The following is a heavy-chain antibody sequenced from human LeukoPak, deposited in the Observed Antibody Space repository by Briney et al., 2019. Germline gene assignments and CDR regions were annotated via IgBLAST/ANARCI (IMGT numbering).Heavy chain of an antibody. D-gene: IGHD3-22*01. J-gene: IGHJ3*02. CDR3: ARDGLESSGPVAFDI. CDR2: IHNDGET. Sequence: GGSLRLSCVASEFTVSTNYMSWVRQAPGKGLQWVSIIHNDGETRYADSVKGRFTMSRDNSKNTVYLQMNSLRSEDTAVYYCARDGLESSGPVAFDIWGQGTMVTVAS. CDR1: EFTVSTNY. V-gene: IGHV3-66*01.